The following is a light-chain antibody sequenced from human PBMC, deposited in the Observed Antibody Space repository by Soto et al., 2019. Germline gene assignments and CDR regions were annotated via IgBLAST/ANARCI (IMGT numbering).Light chain of an antibody. V-gene: IGKV3-11*01. CDR3: QQRSNWPSIT. J-gene: IGKJ5*01. CDR2: DAS. Sequence: ELVMTQSPATLSVSPGERATLSCRASQSVSSNLAWYQQKPGQAPRLLIYDASNRATGIPARFSGSGSGTDFTLTISSLEPEDFAVYYCQQRSNWPSITFGQGTRLEIK. CDR1: QSVSSN.